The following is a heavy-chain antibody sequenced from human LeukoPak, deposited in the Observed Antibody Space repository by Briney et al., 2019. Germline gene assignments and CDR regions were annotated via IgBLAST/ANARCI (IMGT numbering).Heavy chain of an antibody. J-gene: IGHJ4*02. CDR2: VYYSGST. Sequence: SETLSLTCSVSGDSISSYYWSWVRQPPGKGLEWIGYVYYSGSTNYNPSLKSRVTISLDTSKNQFSLKLSSVIAADTAVYYCAAGDPIYFEYWGQGILVSVSS. CDR3: AAGDPIYFEY. V-gene: IGHV4-59*08. CDR1: GDSISSYY. D-gene: IGHD4-17*01.